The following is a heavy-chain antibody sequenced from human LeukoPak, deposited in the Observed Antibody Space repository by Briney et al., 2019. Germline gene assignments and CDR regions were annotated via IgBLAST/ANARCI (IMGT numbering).Heavy chain of an antibody. CDR1: GFTFSNYA. CDR3: AKDSRALRGSGWYYFDY. J-gene: IGHJ4*02. V-gene: IGHV3-23*01. D-gene: IGHD6-19*01. Sequence: PGGSLRLSCAASGFTFSNYAMSWVRQAPGKGLEWVSAISGSGGSTYYADSVKGRFTISRDNSKNTLYLQMNSLRAEDTAIYYCAKDSRALRGSGWYYFDYWGQGTLVTVSS. CDR2: ISGSGGST.